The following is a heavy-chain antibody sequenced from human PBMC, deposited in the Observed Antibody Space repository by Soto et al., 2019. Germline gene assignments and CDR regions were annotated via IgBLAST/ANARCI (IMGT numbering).Heavy chain of an antibody. CDR2: ISSNGGST. Sequence: PGGSLRLSCSASGFTFSSYAMHWVRQAPGKGLEYVSAISSNGGSTYYADSVKGRFTISRDNSKNTLYLQMSSLRADDTAVYYCVKGAGATPLYNWFDPWGQGTLVTVSS. CDR1: GFTFSSYA. D-gene: IGHD1-26*01. CDR3: VKGAGATPLYNWFDP. J-gene: IGHJ5*02. V-gene: IGHV3-64D*06.